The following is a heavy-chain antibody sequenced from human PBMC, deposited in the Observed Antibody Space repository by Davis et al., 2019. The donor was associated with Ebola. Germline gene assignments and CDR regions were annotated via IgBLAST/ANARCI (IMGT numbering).Heavy chain of an antibody. Sequence: PSETLSLTCTVSGGSISSGGYYWSWIRQHPGKGLEWIGYIYYSGSTYYNPSLKSRVTISVDTSKNQFSLKLSSVTAADTAVYYCARDRFDIVVVPAAYPGWDYYYYMDVWGKGTTVTVSS. CDR1: GGSISSGGYY. CDR2: IYYSGST. D-gene: IGHD2-2*01. V-gene: IGHV4-31*03. CDR3: ARDRFDIVVVPAAYPGWDYYYYMDV. J-gene: IGHJ6*03.